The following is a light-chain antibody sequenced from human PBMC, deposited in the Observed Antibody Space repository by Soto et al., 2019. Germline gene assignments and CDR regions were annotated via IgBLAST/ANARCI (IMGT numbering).Light chain of an antibody. CDR2: GAT. CDR3: QQYYNWPS. J-gene: IGKJ4*01. Sequence: EIVMTQSPATLSVSPGERATLSCSASPSVSSNLAWYQQKPGQAPRLLIYGATTRATGIPARFSGSGSGTELTLTIRSLQSEDFAVYYCQQYYNWPSFGGGTKVEIK. CDR1: PSVSSN. V-gene: IGKV3-15*01.